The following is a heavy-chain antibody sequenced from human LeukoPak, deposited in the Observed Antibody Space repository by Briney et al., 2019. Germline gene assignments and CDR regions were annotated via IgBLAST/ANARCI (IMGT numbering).Heavy chain of an antibody. Sequence: SQTLSLTCTVSGGSISSGSYWWSWLRQHPEQDLEWIGYVYYRGSTYYNPSLKSRVSISVDTSENRLSLTLTSLTAADTAVYYCARGHRSSSAYHCNAMDVWGQGTTVTVSS. D-gene: IGHD3-16*01. CDR1: GGSISSGSYW. V-gene: IGHV4-31*03. CDR2: VYYRGST. CDR3: ARGHRSSSAYHCNAMDV. J-gene: IGHJ6*02.